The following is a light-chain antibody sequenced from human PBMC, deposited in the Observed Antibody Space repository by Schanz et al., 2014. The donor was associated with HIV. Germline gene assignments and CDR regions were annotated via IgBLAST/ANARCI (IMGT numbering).Light chain of an antibody. CDR3: SSYAGSNTVV. J-gene: IGLJ2*01. V-gene: IGLV2-8*01. CDR1: NNDIGSYTY. CDR2: EVN. Sequence: QSVLTQPASVSGSPGQSITVSCTGTNNDIGSYTYVSWYQQHPGKAPKLIISEVNKRPSGVPDRFSGSKSGNTASLTVSGLQADDEADYYCSSYAGSNTVVFGGGTKLTVL.